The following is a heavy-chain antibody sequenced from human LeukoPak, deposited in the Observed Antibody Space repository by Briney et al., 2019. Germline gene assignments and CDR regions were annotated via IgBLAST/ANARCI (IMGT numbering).Heavy chain of an antibody. CDR3: AGYGDAYYFDY. J-gene: IGHJ4*02. V-gene: IGHV1-8*01. Sequence: ASVKVSCKASGYTFTSSDFNWVRQATGQGLEWMGWMNPNSGSTGYAQKFQGRVTMTRDTSISTAYMELSSLRSEDTAVYYCAGYGDAYYFDYWGQGTLVTVSS. D-gene: IGHD4-17*01. CDR1: GYTFTSSD. CDR2: MNPNSGST.